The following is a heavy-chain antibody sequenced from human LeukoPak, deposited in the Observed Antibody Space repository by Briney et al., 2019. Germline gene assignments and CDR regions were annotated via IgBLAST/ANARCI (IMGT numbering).Heavy chain of an antibody. D-gene: IGHD6-13*01. J-gene: IGHJ4*02. Sequence: GGSLRLSCAASGFTFSSYWMSWVRQAPGQGLEWVANIKQDGSETYYVASVKGRFTISRDNAKNSLYLQINSLRAEDTAVYYCARIVPGLGSRWDYFEYWGQGTLVTVSS. CDR1: GFTFSSYW. CDR3: ARIVPGLGSRWDYFEY. V-gene: IGHV3-7*01. CDR2: IKQDGSET.